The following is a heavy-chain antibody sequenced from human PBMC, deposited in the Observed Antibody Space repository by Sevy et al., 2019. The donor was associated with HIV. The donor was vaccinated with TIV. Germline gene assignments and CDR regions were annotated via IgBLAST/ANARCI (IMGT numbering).Heavy chain of an antibody. CDR1: GFTFSSYN. CDR3: ARVISVAALYWYFDL. J-gene: IGHJ2*01. Sequence: GGSLRLSCAASGFTFSSYNMNWVRQAPGKGLEWVSSISSSGSYIYYGDSVKGRFTISRDNAKNSLYLQMNSLRAEDTAVYYCARVISVAALYWYFDLWGRCTLVTVSS. V-gene: IGHV3-21*01. D-gene: IGHD6-13*01. CDR2: ISSSGSYI.